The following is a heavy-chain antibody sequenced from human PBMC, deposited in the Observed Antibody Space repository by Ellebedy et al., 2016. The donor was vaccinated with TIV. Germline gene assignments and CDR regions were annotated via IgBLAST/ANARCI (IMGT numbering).Heavy chain of an antibody. J-gene: IGHJ5*02. CDR3: ARTALTGTTVRWFAP. CDR1: GYSFTSYW. V-gene: IGHV5-51*01. D-gene: IGHD1-7*01. CDR2: ISPGDSDT. Sequence: GESLKISCKGSGYSFTSYWIGWVRQMPGKGLEWMGIISPGDSDTRYSPSFQGQVTISADKSISTAYLQWGSLKASDTAMYYCARTALTGTTVRWFAPWGQGTLVTVSS.